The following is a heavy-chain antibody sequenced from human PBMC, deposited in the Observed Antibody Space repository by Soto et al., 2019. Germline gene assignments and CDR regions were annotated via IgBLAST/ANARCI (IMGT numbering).Heavy chain of an antibody. D-gene: IGHD1-20*01. V-gene: IGHV4-59*01. CDR1: GGSISRYY. J-gene: IGHJ4*02. CDR2: IYDSGSS. Sequence: PSETLSLTCTVSGGSISRYYWSWIRQPPGKGLEWIGDIYDSGSSNYNPSLKSRVTISVDTSRNQFSLKVNSVSAADTALYYCAGAPNWNYFDSWGQGPLVTSPQ. CDR3: AGAPNWNYFDS.